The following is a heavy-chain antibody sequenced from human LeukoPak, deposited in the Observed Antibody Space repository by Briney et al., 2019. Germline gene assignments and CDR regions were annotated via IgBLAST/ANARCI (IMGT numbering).Heavy chain of an antibody. J-gene: IGHJ4*02. CDR2: ISGSGGST. V-gene: IGHV3-23*01. CDR3: AKPSSGWTPFDY. D-gene: IGHD6-19*01. Sequence: PGGSLRLSCGASGFTFINYAMTWVRQAPGKGLEWVSAISGSGGSTYYADSVKGRFTISRDNSKNTLYLQMNSLRAEDTALYYCAKPSSGWTPFDYWGQGTLVTVSS. CDR1: GFTFINYA.